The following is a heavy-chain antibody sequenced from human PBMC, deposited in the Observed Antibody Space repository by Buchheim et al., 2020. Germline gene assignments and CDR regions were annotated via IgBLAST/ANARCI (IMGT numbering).Heavy chain of an antibody. CDR2: ISSSSSTI. D-gene: IGHD6-19*01. J-gene: IGHJ4*02. CDR1: GFTFSSYS. CDR3: AREISVAGVLEY. V-gene: IGHV3-48*02. Sequence: EVQLVESGGGLVQPGGSLRLSCAASGFTFSSYSMNWVRQAPGKGLEWVSYISSSSSTIYYADSAKGRFTISRDNAKNLPYLQMNSLRDEDTAVYYCAREISVAGVLEYWGQGTL.